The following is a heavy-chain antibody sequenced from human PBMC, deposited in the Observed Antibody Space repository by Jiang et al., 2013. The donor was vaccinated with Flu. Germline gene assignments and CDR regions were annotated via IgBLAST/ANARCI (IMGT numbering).Heavy chain of an antibody. J-gene: IGHJ1*01. V-gene: IGHV4-59*01. CDR2: IYYKGDTSNNPT. Sequence: KPSETLSLTCTVSGGSISSYYWSWVRQSPGKGLEWIGYIYYKGDTSNNPTSYNPSLKSRVAISVDTSKNQFSLRLNSVTAADTAIYYCARGQNSGWPFEYFQVWGQGTLVTVSS. CDR3: ARGQNSGWPFEYFQV. CDR1: GGSISSYY. D-gene: IGHD6-19*01.